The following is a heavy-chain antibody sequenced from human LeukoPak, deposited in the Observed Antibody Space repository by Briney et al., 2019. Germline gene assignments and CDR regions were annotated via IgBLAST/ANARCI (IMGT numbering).Heavy chain of an antibody. Sequence: ASVKVSCKASGYTFTSYYMHWVRQAPGQGLEWMGIINPSGGSTSYAQKFQGRVTMTRDMSTSTAYMELSSLRAEDTAVYYCARALPHRRLMDTTMEQHWFDPWGQGTLVTVSS. V-gene: IGHV1-46*01. CDR2: INPSGGST. CDR3: ARALPHRRLMDTTMEQHWFDP. J-gene: IGHJ5*02. D-gene: IGHD5-18*01. CDR1: GYTFTSYY.